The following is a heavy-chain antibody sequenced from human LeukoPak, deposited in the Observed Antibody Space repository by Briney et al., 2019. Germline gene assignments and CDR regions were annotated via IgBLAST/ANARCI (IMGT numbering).Heavy chain of an antibody. V-gene: IGHV4-61*02. CDR1: GGSISTGSYY. CDR3: ARTVPNFDY. D-gene: IGHD2-2*01. J-gene: IGHJ4*02. Sequence: SQTLSLTCTVSGGSISTGSYYWSWIRQPAGKGLEWIGRLYTSGSTNYNPSLKSRVTISVDTSKNQFSLKLSSVTAADTAVYYCARTVPNFDYWGQGTLVTVSS. CDR2: LYTSGST.